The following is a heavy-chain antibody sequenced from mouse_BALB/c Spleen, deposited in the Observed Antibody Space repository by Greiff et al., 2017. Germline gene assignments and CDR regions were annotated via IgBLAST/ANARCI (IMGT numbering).Heavy chain of an antibody. V-gene: IGHV1-87*01. Sequence: VQLQQSGAELARPGASVKLSCKASGYTFTSYWMQWVKQRPGQGLEWIGAIYPGDGDTRYTQKFKGKATLTADKSSSTAYMQLSSLASEDSAVYYCAREGVYYYGSSYEGYAMDYWGQGTSVTVSS. CDR1: GYTFTSYW. CDR2: IYPGDGDT. J-gene: IGHJ4*01. D-gene: IGHD1-1*01. CDR3: AREGVYYYGSSYEGYAMDY.